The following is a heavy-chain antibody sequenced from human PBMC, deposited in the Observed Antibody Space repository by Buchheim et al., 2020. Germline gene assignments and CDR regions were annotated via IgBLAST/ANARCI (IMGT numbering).Heavy chain of an antibody. V-gene: IGHV4-34*01. Sequence: QVQLQQWGAGLLKPSETLSLTCAVYGGSFSGYYWSWIRQPPGKGLEWIGEINHSGSTNYNTSLKSRVTISVDTSKNQFSLKLSSVTAADTAVYYCARGYKYCSGGSCRPPPFDYWGQGTL. CDR1: GGSFSGYY. CDR2: INHSGST. J-gene: IGHJ4*02. CDR3: ARGYKYCSGGSCRPPPFDY. D-gene: IGHD2-15*01.